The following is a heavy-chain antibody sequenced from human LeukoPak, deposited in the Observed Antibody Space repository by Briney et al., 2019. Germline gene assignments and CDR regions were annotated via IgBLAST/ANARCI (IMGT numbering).Heavy chain of an antibody. CDR3: ARDGGTRLGFDP. D-gene: IGHD3-16*01. CDR1: SESSGGDD. CDR2: VSPGGST. Sequence: PSETLSLTCAMHSESSGGDDWTWIRQPPGKGLEWIGEVSPGGSTRYSPSLRSRVTISLDTSRSRFSLRLSSVTAADTGVYYCARDGGTRLGFDPWGQGTLVTVSS. V-gene: IGHV4-34*01. J-gene: IGHJ5*02.